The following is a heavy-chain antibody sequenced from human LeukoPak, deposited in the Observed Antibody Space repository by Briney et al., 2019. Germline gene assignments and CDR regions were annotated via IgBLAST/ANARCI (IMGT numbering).Heavy chain of an antibody. CDR1: GGSISNYY. J-gene: IGHJ3*02. D-gene: IGHD1-26*01. Sequence: SETLSLTCTVSGGSISNYYWSGIRQPPGKGLEWIGYIYYSGSTYYNPSLKSRVTISVDTSKNQFSLKLTSVTAADTAVYYCARGGGSYTFDAFDIWGQGTMVTVSS. V-gene: IGHV4-59*01. CDR3: ARGGGSYTFDAFDI. CDR2: IYYSGST.